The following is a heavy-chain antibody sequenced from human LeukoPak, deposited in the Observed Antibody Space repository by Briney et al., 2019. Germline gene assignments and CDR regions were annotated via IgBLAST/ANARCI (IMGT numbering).Heavy chain of an antibody. CDR2: ISAYNGNT. Sequence: GASVKVSCKASGYTFTSYGTSWVRQAPGQGLEWMGWISAYNGNTNYAQKLQGRVTMTTDTSTSTAYMELRSLRSDDTAVYYCARDYSYSSSSSFDYWGQGTLVTVSS. D-gene: IGHD6-6*01. CDR1: GYTFTSYG. CDR3: ARDYSYSSSSSFDY. J-gene: IGHJ4*02. V-gene: IGHV1-18*01.